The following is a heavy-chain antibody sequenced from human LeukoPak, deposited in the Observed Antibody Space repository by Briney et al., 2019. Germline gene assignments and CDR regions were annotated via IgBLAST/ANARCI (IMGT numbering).Heavy chain of an antibody. CDR1: GFTFSSYW. Sequence: GGSLRLSCAASGFTFSSYWMSWVRQAPGKGLEWVANIKQDGSEKYYVDSVKGRFTISRDNAKNSLYPQMNTLRAEDTAIYYCAKGTLGSCAGARCYPFDHWGQGALVTVSS. J-gene: IGHJ4*02. V-gene: IGHV3-7*03. CDR3: AKGTLGSCAGARCYPFDH. D-gene: IGHD2-8*02. CDR2: IKQDGSEK.